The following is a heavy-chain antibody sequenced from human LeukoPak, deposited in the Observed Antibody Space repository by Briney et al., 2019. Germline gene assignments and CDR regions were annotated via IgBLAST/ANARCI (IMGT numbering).Heavy chain of an antibody. CDR2: ISYDGSNK. CDR1: GFTFSSYA. V-gene: IGHV3-30*04. Sequence: TGGSLRLSCAASGFTFSSYAMHWVRQAPGKGLEWVAVISYDGSNKYYADSVKGRFTISRDNSKNTLYLQMNSLRAEDTAVYYCARDEDGSGWYDYWGQGTLVTVSS. J-gene: IGHJ4*02. D-gene: IGHD6-19*01. CDR3: ARDEDGSGWYDY.